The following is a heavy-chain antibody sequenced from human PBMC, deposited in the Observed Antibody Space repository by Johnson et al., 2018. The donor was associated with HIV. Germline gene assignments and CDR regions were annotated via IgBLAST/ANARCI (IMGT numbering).Heavy chain of an antibody. J-gene: IGHJ3*02. CDR3: ARPHAFDI. CDR2: IYSGGST. V-gene: IGHV3-66*02. Sequence: EVQVVESGGGLVQPGGSLRLSCAASGFTVSSNYMSWVRQAPGKGLEWVSVIYSGGSTYYADSVKGRFTISRDNSKNTLYLQMNRLRAEDTAVYYCARPHAFDIWGQGTMVTVSS. CDR1: GFTVSSNY.